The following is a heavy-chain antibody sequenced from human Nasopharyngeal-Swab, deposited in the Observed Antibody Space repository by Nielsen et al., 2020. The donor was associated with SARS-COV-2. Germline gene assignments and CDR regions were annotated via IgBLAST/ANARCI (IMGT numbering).Heavy chain of an antibody. CDR2: INDRGSG. J-gene: IGHJ6*03. V-gene: IGHV4-34*01. CDR3: ARGQDAYYYMDV. Sequence: SETLSLTCVVFGGTLNGFHGNWIRQTPGKGLEWIGEINDRGSGNYNPSLRSRVTISAGTSNIQFSLKLNSVTAADTAVYYCARGQDAYYYMDVWGEGTTVTVSS. D-gene: IGHD2-15*01. CDR1: GGTLNGFH.